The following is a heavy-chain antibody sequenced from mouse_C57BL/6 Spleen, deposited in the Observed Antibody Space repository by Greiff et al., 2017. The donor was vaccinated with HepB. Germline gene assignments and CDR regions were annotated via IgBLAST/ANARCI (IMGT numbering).Heavy chain of an antibody. CDR1: GYAFSSSW. J-gene: IGHJ4*01. Sequence: QVQLKQSGPELVKPGASVKISCKASGYAFSSSWMNWVKQRPGKGLEWIGRIYPGDGDTNYNGKFKGKATLTADKSSSTAYMQLSSLTSEDSAVYFCARARELLPTMDYWGQGTSVTVSS. V-gene: IGHV1-82*01. CDR3: ARARELLPTMDY. CDR2: IYPGDGDT. D-gene: IGHD2-12*01.